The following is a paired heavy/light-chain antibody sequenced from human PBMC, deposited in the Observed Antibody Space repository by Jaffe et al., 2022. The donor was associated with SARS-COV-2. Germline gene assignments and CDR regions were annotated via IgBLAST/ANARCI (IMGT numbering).Light chain of an antibody. J-gene: IGKJ1*01. CDR3: QQYNNWPT. CDR2: GAS. CDR1: QGVSSN. V-gene: IGKV3-15*01. Sequence: EIVMTQSPVTLSVSPGERATLSCRASQGVSSNLAWYQQKPGQAPRLLVYGASTRATGIPARFSGSGSGTEFTLTISSLQSEDFAVYYCQQYNNWPTFGQGTKVETK.
Heavy chain of an antibody. Sequence: QVQLVESGGGVVQPGRSLRLSCAASGFTFSTFAMHWVRQAPGRGLEWVAVISDDGTKIHYADSVKGRFTISRDNSENTLYLQMNSLRAEDSAVYYCAGPQYYYGSGSYFNGDPCAFENWGQGTLVTVSS. CDR1: GFTFSTFA. CDR3: AGPQYYYGSGSYFNGDPCAFEN. D-gene: IGHD3-10*01. J-gene: IGHJ3*02. V-gene: IGHV3-30*04. CDR2: ISDDGTKI.